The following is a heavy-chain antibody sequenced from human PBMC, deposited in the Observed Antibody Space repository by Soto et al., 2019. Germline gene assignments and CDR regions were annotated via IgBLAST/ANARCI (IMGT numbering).Heavy chain of an antibody. Sequence: QVQLVQSGAEVKKPGASVKVSCKASGYTFTSYYMHWVRQAPGQGLEWMGIINPSGGSTSYAQKFQGRVTTTRDTSTRTVYMELSSLRSEDTAVYCCACTGYSYGNAFDYWGQGTLVTVSS. D-gene: IGHD5-18*01. CDR1: GYTFTSYY. CDR2: INPSGGST. CDR3: ACTGYSYGNAFDY. V-gene: IGHV1-46*01. J-gene: IGHJ4*02.